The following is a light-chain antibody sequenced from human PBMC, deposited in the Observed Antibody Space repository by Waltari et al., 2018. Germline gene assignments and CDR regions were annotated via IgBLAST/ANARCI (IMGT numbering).Light chain of an antibody. J-gene: IGKJ4*01. CDR3: QQYGRSLT. V-gene: IGKV3-20*01. Sequence: EIVLTQSPGTLSLSPGERATISCRASQSVASSYLGWYQQKPGQAPRLLIFGSSKRATGIPDRFSGSWAGTDFTLTISGVEPEYFAVYYCQQYGRSLTFGGGTNVEI. CDR1: QSVASSY. CDR2: GSS.